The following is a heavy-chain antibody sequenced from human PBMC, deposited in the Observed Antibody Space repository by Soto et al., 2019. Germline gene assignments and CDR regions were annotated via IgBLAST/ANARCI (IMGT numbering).Heavy chain of an antibody. CDR2: ISYDGSNT. Sequence: PGGSLRLSCAASGFIFSNYGMHWVRQAPGKGLEWVAIISYDGSNTYYADSVKGRFTISRDNSKNTLYLQMNSLRAEDTSVYYCAKEGGLSGSYYISSSYYFDYWGQGTLVTVSS. J-gene: IGHJ4*02. CDR3: AKEGGLSGSYYISSSYYFDY. V-gene: IGHV3-30*18. D-gene: IGHD1-26*01. CDR1: GFIFSNYG.